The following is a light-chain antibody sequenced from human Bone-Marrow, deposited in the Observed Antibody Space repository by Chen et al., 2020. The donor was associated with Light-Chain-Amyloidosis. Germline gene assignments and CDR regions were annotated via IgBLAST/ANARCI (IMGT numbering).Light chain of an antibody. CDR2: EDN. Sequence: NFVLIQPHSVSESPGKTVTISCTRSSGYITSNYVHWYQQRPGRSPTILIYEDNQRPPGVPDLFSGSIDRSSNSASLTISGLKTEDEGDYYCQSYDIAKVFGGGTKVTVL. V-gene: IGLV6-57*01. J-gene: IGLJ2*01. CDR1: SGYITSNY. CDR3: QSYDIAKV.